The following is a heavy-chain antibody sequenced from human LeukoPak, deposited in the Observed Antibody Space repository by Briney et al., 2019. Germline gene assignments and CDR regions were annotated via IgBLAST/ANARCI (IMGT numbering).Heavy chain of an antibody. J-gene: IGHJ4*02. CDR3: ARVIAAAGTRGEGDYFDY. V-gene: IGHV1-2*02. D-gene: IGHD6-13*01. CDR2: INPNSGGT. Sequence: GASVKVSCKASGYTFTGYYMHWVRRAPGQGLEWMGWINPNSGGTNYAQKFQGRVTMTRDTSISTAYMELSRLRFDDTAVYYCARVIAAAGTRGEGDYFDYWGQGTLVTVSS. CDR1: GYTFTGYY.